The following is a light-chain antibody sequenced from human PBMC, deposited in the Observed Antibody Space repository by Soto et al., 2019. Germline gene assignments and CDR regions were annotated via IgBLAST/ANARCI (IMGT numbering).Light chain of an antibody. CDR1: SSDVGGYNY. Sequence: QSVLTQPSSASGSPGQSVTIPCTGTSSDVGGYNYVSWYQQHPGKAPKLMIYEVSKRPSGVPDRFSGSKSGNTASLTVSGLQAEDEADYYCSSYAGSNNFVFGTGTKVTV. J-gene: IGLJ1*01. CDR2: EVS. CDR3: SSYAGSNNFV. V-gene: IGLV2-8*01.